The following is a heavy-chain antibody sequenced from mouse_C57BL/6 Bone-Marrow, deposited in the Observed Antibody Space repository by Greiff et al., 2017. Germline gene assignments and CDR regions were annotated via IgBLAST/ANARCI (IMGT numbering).Heavy chain of an antibody. D-gene: IGHD1-1*01. CDR1: GYAFSSSW. Sequence: VQLQQSGPELVKPGASVKISCKASGYAFSSSWMNWVKQRPGKGLEWIGRIYPGDGDTNYNGKFKGKATLTADKSSSTAYMQLSSLTSEDSAVYFCARKITTDPMWYIDYWGQGTTLTVSS. CDR2: IYPGDGDT. V-gene: IGHV1-82*01. CDR3: ARKITTDPMWYIDY. J-gene: IGHJ2*01.